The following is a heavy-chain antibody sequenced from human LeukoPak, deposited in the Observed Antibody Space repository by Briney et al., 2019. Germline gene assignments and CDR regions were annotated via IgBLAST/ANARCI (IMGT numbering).Heavy chain of an antibody. CDR3: AGRYFDFADY. D-gene: IGHD3-9*01. J-gene: IGHJ4*02. Sequence: GASVKVSCKVSGYALTELSMHWVRQAPGKGLEWMGGFDPEDGETIYAQKFQGGVTMTEDTSTDTAYMELSSLRSEDTAVYYCAGRYFDFADYWGQGTLVTVSS. CDR2: FDPEDGET. V-gene: IGHV1-24*01. CDR1: GYALTELS.